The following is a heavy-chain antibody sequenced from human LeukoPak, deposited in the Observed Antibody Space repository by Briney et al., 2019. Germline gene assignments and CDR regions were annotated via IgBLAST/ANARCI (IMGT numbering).Heavy chain of an antibody. J-gene: IGHJ4*02. Sequence: LXXIXXLSXXAGTIXYAXSXKGRFTISRDNAKNSLYLQMNSLRAEDTAGYYCARDRALDNWGQGTLVTVSS. D-gene: IGHD3-10*01. V-gene: IGHV3-48*03. CDR3: ARDRALDN. CDR2: LSXXAGTI.